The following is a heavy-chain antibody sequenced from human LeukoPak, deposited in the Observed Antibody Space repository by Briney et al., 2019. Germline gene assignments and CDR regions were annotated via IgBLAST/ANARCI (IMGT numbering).Heavy chain of an antibody. D-gene: IGHD1-26*01. V-gene: IGHV4-4*07. CDR2: IYNGGSA. CDR3: ARQSIVPYYFDY. J-gene: IGHJ4*02. CDR1: GASVSNYY. Sequence: KPSETLSLTCTVSGASVSNYYWSWIRQPPGKGLEWIGRIYNGGSADYNPSLQSRISMSVDTSKNQFSLRLKSVTAADTAVYYFARQSIVPYYFDYWGRGTLDTVSS.